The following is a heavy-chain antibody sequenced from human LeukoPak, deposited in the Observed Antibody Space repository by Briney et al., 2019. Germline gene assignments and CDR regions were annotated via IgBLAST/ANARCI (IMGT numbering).Heavy chain of an antibody. V-gene: IGHV3-53*01. J-gene: IGHJ4*02. CDR3: ARDQGWQQLPHD. Sequence: GGSLRLSCAASGFTVSSNYMSWARQAPGKGLEWVSVIYSGGSTYYADSVKGRFTISRDNSKNTLYLQMNSLRAEDTAVYYCARDQGWQQLPHDWGQGTLVTVSS. CDR1: GFTVSSNY. CDR2: IYSGGST. D-gene: IGHD6-13*01.